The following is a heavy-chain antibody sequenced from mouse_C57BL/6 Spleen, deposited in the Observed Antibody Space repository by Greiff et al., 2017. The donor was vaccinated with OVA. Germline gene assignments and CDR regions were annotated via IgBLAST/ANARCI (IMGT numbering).Heavy chain of an antibody. V-gene: IGHV1-54*01. CDR1: GYAFTNYL. D-gene: IGHD1-1*01. CDR2: INPGSGGT. CDR3: ARGGPITTVPY. Sequence: VQLQQSGAELVRPGTSVKVSCKASGYAFTNYLIEWVKQRPGQGLEWIGVINPGSGGTNYNEKFKGKATLTADKSSSTAYMQLSSLTSEDSAVYFCARGGPITTVPYWGQGTRVTVSA. J-gene: IGHJ3*01.